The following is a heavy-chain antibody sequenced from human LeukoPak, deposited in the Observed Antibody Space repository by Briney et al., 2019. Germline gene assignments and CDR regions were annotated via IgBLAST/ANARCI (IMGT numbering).Heavy chain of an antibody. CDR3: ARVSDRYFDWVDDAFDI. V-gene: IGHV1-18*01. CDR2: ISAYNGNT. CDR1: GYTFTSYG. D-gene: IGHD3-9*01. Sequence: ASVKVSCKASGYTFTSYGISWVRQAPGQGLEWMGWISAYNGNTNYAQKLQGGVTMTIDTSTSTAYMELRSLRSDDTAVYYCARVSDRYFDWVDDAFDIWGQGTMVTVSS. J-gene: IGHJ3*02.